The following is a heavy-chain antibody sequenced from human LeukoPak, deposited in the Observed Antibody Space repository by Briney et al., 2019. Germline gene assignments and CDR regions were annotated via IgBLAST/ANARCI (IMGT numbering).Heavy chain of an antibody. J-gene: IGHJ4*02. V-gene: IGHV1-3*01. D-gene: IGHD3-16*01. CDR2: INAGNGNT. Sequence: ASVKVSCKASGYTFTSYAMHWVRQAPGQRLEWMGWINAGNGNTKYSQKFQGRVTITRDTSASTAYMELSSLRSEDTAVYYCAREVGEGGNFDYWGQGTLVTVPS. CDR1: GYTFTSYA. CDR3: AREVGEGGNFDY.